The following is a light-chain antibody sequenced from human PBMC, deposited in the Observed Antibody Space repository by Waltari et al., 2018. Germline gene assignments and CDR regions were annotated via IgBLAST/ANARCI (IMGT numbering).Light chain of an antibody. CDR1: SGQSSYP. Sequence: QLVLPQSPSASAPLGASVKLTCTLTSGQSSYPSAWLQQQPEKGPRYLMKVNSDGSHSKGDGIPDRFSGSSSGAERYLTISSLQSEDEADYYCQTWGTGIHVVFGGGTKLTVL. J-gene: IGLJ2*01. V-gene: IGLV4-69*01. CDR3: QTWGTGIHVV. CDR2: VNSDGSH.